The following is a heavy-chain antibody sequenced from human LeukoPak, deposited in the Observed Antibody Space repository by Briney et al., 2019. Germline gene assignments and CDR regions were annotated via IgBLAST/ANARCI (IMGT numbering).Heavy chain of an antibody. D-gene: IGHD5-12*01. CDR2: ISSSSSYT. J-gene: IGHJ5*02. CDR3: ARAQTLYSGYDSNWFDP. V-gene: IGHV3-11*06. CDR1: GFTFSDYY. Sequence: PGGSLRLSCAASGFTFSDYYMSWIRQAPGKGLEWVSYISSSSSYTNYADSVKGRFTISRDNAKSSLYLQMNSLRAEDTAVYYCARAQTLYSGYDSNWFDPWGQGTLVTVSS.